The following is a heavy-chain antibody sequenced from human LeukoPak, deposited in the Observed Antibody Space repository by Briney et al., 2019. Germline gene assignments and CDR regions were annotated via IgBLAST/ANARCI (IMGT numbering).Heavy chain of an antibody. CDR1: GFTFSSYA. D-gene: IGHD6-19*01. CDR2: ISYDGSNN. J-gene: IGHJ3*02. Sequence: GGSLRLSCAASGFTFSSYAMHWVRQAPSKGLEWVAVISYDGSNNYYTDSLKGRFTISRDNSKNTLYLQMNSLRAEDTAVYYCAREEQWLADDAFDIWGQGTMVTVPS. CDR3: AREEQWLADDAFDI. V-gene: IGHV3-30*04.